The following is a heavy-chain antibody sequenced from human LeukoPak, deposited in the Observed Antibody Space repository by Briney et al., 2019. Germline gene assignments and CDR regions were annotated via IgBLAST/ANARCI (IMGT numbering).Heavy chain of an antibody. CDR2: IYYSGNT. V-gene: IGHV4-39*07. CDR1: GGSISGSTYY. D-gene: IGHD6-13*01. Sequence: SETLSLTCTVSGGSISGSTYYWGWIRQPPGKGLEWIGTIYYSGNTYYKSSLKSRVTISVDTSKNQFSLKLSSVTAADTAVYYCARVYYSSSYDYWYFDLWGRGTLVTVSS. CDR3: ARVYYSSSYDYWYFDL. J-gene: IGHJ2*01.